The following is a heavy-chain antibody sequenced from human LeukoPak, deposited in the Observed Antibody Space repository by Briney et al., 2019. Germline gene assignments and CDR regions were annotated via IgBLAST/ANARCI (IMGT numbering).Heavy chain of an antibody. Sequence: SLNLSLTCTVSGGSISSGDYYWSWIRQPPGKGLGWIGYIYYIVSTYYNPYLKSRVTISVDTSKNQFALKLSSVTAADTAVYYCARGALYDFWSGYYIDYWGQGTLVTVSS. D-gene: IGHD3-3*01. J-gene: IGHJ4*02. CDR2: IYYIVST. CDR1: GGSISSGDYY. CDR3: ARGALYDFWSGYYIDY. V-gene: IGHV4-30-4*08.